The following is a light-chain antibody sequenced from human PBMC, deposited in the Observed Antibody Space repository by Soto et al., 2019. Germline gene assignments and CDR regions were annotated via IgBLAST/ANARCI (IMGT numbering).Light chain of an antibody. CDR2: DVS. J-gene: IGLJ1*01. Sequence: QSALTQPRSVSGSPGQSVTISCTGTSSDVVGYNYVSWYQQHPGKAPKVMIYDVSKRPSGVPDRFSGSKSGNTASLTISGLQAEDEADYYCCSYAGSPYVFGTGTKLTVL. V-gene: IGLV2-11*01. CDR1: SSDVVGYNY. CDR3: CSYAGSPYV.